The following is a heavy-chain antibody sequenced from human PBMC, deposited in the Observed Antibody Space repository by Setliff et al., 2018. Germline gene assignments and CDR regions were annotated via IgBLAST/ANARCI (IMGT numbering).Heavy chain of an antibody. CDR3: ARGGVLGTGDFDY. Sequence: PSETLSLTCVVDGMSFSEHYWAWIRQSPGKGLEWIGEISHTGSTNYNPSLKSRVTISLDTSKNQFSLQLTSVTSADTAVYFCARGGVLGTGDFDYWGQGTLVTVSS. CDR2: ISHTGST. V-gene: IGHV4-34*01. J-gene: IGHJ4*02. D-gene: IGHD2-8*01. CDR1: GMSFSEHY.